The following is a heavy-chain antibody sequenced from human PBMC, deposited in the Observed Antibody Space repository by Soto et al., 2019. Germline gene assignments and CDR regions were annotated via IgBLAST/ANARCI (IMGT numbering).Heavy chain of an antibody. V-gene: IGHV4-59*01. D-gene: IGHD3-22*01. CDR2: IYYSGST. J-gene: IGHJ3*02. CDR3: ASGSGYYSVQAFDI. Sequence: QVQLQESGPGLVKPSETLSLTCTVSGGSISSYYWSWIRQPPGKRLEWIGYIYYSGSTNYNPSLKSRVTISVDTSKNQFSLNLSSVTAADTAVYYCASGSGYYSVQAFDIWGQGTMVTVSS. CDR1: GGSISSYY.